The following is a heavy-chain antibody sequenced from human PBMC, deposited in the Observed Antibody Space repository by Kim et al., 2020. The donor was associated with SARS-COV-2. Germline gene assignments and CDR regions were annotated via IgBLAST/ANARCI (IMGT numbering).Heavy chain of an antibody. D-gene: IGHD6-13*01. J-gene: IGHJ4*02. CDR3: ARDPGIAAAGRGFDY. V-gene: IGHV3-11*04. Sequence: DSVKGRFTISRDNAKNSLYLQMNSLRAEDTAVYYCARDPGIAAAGRGFDYWGQGTLVTVSS.